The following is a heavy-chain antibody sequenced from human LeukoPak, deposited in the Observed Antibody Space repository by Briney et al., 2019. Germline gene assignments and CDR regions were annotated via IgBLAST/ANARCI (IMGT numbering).Heavy chain of an antibody. CDR2: IYMGTT. CDR1: GGSISTFF. V-gene: IGHV4-4*07. Sequence: SETLSLTCTVSGGSISTFFWTWIRQSAGKGLEWIGRIYMGTTYYNPSVESRATISVDTSNNRFSLKLTSLTAADTPVYYCARGTEMTSSSGYYSFDYWGRGSLVTVSS. CDR3: ARGTEMTSSSGYYSFDY. D-gene: IGHD3-22*01. J-gene: IGHJ4*02.